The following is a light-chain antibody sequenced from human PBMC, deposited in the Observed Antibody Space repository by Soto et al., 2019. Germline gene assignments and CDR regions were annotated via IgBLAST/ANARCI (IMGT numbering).Light chain of an antibody. J-gene: IGKJ1*01. CDR1: QGISNY. CDR3: QKYYRAPWT. V-gene: IGKV1-27*01. CDR2: AAS. Sequence: DIQMTQSPSSLSASVRDRVTITCRASQGISNYLAWYQQNPGKVPKLLIYAASTLQSGVPSGFSGSGSGTDFTLTISRLQPEDVATYYCQKYYRAPWTFGQGTKVEIK.